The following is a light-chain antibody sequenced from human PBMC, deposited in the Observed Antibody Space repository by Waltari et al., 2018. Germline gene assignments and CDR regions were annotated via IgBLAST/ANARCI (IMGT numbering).Light chain of an antibody. V-gene: IGKV3-20*01. J-gene: IGKJ3*01. Sequence: EIVLTQSPGTLSLSPGERATPSCRASQSVSSSYLAWYQQKPGQAPRGLIYGASSRATGIPDRFSGSGSGTDFTLTISRLEPEDFAVYYCQQYGSSLFTFGPGTKVDIK. CDR3: QQYGSSLFT. CDR1: QSVSSSY. CDR2: GAS.